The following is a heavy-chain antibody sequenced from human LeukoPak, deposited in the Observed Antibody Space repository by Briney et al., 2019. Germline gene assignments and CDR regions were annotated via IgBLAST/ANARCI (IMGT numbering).Heavy chain of an antibody. CDR2: ISYDGSNK. J-gene: IGHJ4*02. V-gene: IGHV3-30-3*01. CDR1: GFTFSSYA. CDR3: ASSKSHY. Sequence: PGRSLRLSCAASGFTFSSYAMYWVRQAPGKGLEWVAVISYDGSNKYYADSVKGRFTISRDNSKNTLYLQMNSLRAEDTAVYYCASSKSHYWGQGTLVTVSS.